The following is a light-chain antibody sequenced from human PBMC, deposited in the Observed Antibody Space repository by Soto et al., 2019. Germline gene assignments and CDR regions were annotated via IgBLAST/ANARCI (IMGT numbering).Light chain of an antibody. CDR3: QQYGSAVLYT. CDR2: GTY. Sequence: EIVLTQSPATLSLSPGERATLSCRASQSVSSYLAWYQQKPGQPPRLLIYGTYRRATGIPDRFSGSGSGTDFTLTISRLEPEDFGVYYCQQYGSAVLYTFGQGTKVENK. J-gene: IGKJ2*01. V-gene: IGKV3-20*01. CDR1: QSVSSY.